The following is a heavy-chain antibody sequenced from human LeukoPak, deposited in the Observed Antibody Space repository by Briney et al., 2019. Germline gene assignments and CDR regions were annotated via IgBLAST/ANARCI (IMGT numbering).Heavy chain of an antibody. D-gene: IGHD5-18*01. V-gene: IGHV3-74*01. Sequence: GGSLRLSCAASGFTFTTYWMHWVRQVPGKGLVWVSRINSDGSSTSYADSVKGRFTISRDNAKNTLYLQMNSLRAEDTAVYYCARGQLWTRYYYYYYGMDVWGQGTTVTVSS. J-gene: IGHJ6*02. CDR2: INSDGSST. CDR3: ARGQLWTRYYYYYYGMDV. CDR1: GFTFTTYW.